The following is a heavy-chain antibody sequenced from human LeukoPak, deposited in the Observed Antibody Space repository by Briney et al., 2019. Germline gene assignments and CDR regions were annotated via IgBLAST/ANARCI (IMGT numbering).Heavy chain of an antibody. CDR2: IKQDGSEK. V-gene: IGHV3-7*01. J-gene: IGHJ4*02. CDR3: ARENYFDY. CDR1: GFTFRSYW. Sequence: GGSLRLSCAASGFTFRSYWMGWVRQAPGKGLEWVANIKQDGSEKYYVDSVKGRFTISRDNAKNSLYLQMNSLRAEDTAVYYCARENYFDYWGQGTLVTVSS.